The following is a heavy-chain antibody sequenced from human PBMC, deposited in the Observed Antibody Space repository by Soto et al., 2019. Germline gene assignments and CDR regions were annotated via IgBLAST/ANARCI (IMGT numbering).Heavy chain of an antibody. J-gene: IGHJ6*04. CDR2: IFPKFGTT. Sequence: QVQLVQSGAEVKKPGSSVKVSCKASGDTDTNYVISWVRQAPGQGLEWMGGIFPKFGTTYSAQKLQDRLTITADESTSTVYMQLSSLRLVYTAVYYCEAEMTFWKLSVVWGKGTTVSVSS. CDR1: GDTDTNYV. V-gene: IGHV1-69*01. CDR3: EAEMTFWKLSVV. D-gene: IGHD3-3*01.